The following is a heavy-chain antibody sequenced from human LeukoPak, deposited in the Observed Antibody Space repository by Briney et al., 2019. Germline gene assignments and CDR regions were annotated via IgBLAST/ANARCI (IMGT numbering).Heavy chain of an antibody. CDR3: AREPAAGSFDF. CDR1: GFTFSSYS. D-gene: IGHD2-2*01. V-gene: IGHV3-21*01. J-gene: IGHJ2*01. Sequence: GGSLRLSCAASGFTFSSYSMNWVRQAPGKGLEWLSSISSSGSYIYYADSVRGRFTISRGNAKNSLFLQMNSLRAEDTAVYYCAREPAAGSFDFWGRGTLVTVSS. CDR2: ISSSGSYI.